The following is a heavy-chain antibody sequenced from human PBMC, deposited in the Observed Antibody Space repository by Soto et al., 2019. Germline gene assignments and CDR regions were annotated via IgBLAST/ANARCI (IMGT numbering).Heavy chain of an antibody. J-gene: IGHJ4*02. CDR3: ASLFSWPGGQYYFDY. CDR2: IIPIFGTA. V-gene: IGHV1-69*01. CDR1: GGTFSSYA. Sequence: QVQLVQSGAEVKKPGSSVKVSCKASGGTFSSYAISWVRQAPGQGLEWMGGIIPIFGTANYAQKFQGRVTITADESTSTDYMELSSLRSEDTAVYYCASLFSWPGGQYYFDYWGQGTLVTVSS. D-gene: IGHD3-10*01.